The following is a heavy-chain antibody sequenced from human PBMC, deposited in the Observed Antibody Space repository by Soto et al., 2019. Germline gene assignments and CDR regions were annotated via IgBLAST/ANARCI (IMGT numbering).Heavy chain of an antibody. CDR3: AKDSKSVTIFGVVTDAFDI. J-gene: IGHJ3*02. V-gene: IGHV3-23*01. CDR1: GFTFSSYA. D-gene: IGHD3-3*01. Sequence: GGSLRLSCAASGFTFSSYAMSWVRQAPGKGLEWVSAISGSGGSTYYADSVKGRFTISRGNSKNTLYLQMNSLRAEDTAVYYCAKDSKSVTIFGVVTDAFDIWGQGTMVTVSS. CDR2: ISGSGGST.